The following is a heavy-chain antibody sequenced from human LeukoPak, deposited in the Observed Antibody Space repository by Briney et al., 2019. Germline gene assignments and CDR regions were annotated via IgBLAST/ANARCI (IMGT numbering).Heavy chain of an antibody. CDR1: GFTFSSYS. CDR2: ISSSGSTI. Sequence: GGSLRLSCAASGFTFSSYSMNWVRQAPGKGLEWVSYISSSGSTIYYADSLQGRFTISRDNSKNTLHLQMNNVRAEDTALYYCMKLPTMIIVIDTDFEYWGQGAQVTVSS. CDR3: MKLPTMIIVIDTDFEY. D-gene: IGHD2-21*01. J-gene: IGHJ4*02. V-gene: IGHV3-48*01.